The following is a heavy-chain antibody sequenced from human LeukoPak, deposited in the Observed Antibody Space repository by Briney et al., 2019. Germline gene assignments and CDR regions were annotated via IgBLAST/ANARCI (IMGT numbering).Heavy chain of an antibody. CDR2: IYTSGST. CDR3: VRTSCGGDCYTFDY. D-gene: IGHD2-21*02. J-gene: IGHJ4*02. V-gene: IGHV4-4*07. CDR1: GGSIRGSS. Sequence: PSETLSLTCTVSGGSIRGSSWSWIRQPAGKGLEWIGRIYTSGSTNYNPSLKSRVTMSVDTSKNQFSLKLSSVTAADTAVYYCVRTSCGGDCYTFDYWGQGTLVTVSS.